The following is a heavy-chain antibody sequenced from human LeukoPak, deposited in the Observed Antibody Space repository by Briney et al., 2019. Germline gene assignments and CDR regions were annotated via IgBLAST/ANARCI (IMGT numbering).Heavy chain of an antibody. J-gene: IGHJ4*02. D-gene: IGHD3-22*01. CDR2: IFPGDSDT. V-gene: IGHV5-51*01. Sequence: GESLKISCKGSGYTFTTYWIAWVRQMPGKGLEWMGIIFPGDSDTIYSPSFQGQVTISADKSINTAYLQWRSLKASDTAMYYCARHIQSSSGLDYWGQGTLVTVSS. CDR1: GYTFTTYW. CDR3: ARHIQSSSGLDY.